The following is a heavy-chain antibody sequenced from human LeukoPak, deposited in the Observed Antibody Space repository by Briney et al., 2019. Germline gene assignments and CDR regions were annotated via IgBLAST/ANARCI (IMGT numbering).Heavy chain of an antibody. D-gene: IGHD1-26*01. CDR3: AKPSGSYDYYYYYYMDV. CDR1: GGTFSSYA. J-gene: IGHJ6*03. V-gene: IGHV1-69*13. CDR2: SIPIFGTA. Sequence: GASVKVSCKASGGTFSSYAISWVRQAPGQGLEWMGGSIPIFGTANYAQKFQGRVTITADESTSTAYMELSSLRSEDTAVYYCAKPSGSYDYYYYYYMDVWGKGTTVTVSS.